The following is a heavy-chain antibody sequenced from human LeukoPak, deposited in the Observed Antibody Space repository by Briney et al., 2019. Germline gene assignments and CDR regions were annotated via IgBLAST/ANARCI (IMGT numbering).Heavy chain of an antibody. CDR1: GYTLTEIS. D-gene: IGHD3-10*01. CDR2: FDPEDGET. J-gene: IGHJ4*02. V-gene: IGHV1-24*01. Sequence: VASVKVSCKVSGYTLTEISMHWVRQAPGKGLEWMGGFDPEDGETIYAQKFQDRLTMTEDTSTDTAYMELSSLTSEDTAVYYCARGDYYGSGRLDYWGQGTLVTVSS. CDR3: ARGDYYGSGRLDY.